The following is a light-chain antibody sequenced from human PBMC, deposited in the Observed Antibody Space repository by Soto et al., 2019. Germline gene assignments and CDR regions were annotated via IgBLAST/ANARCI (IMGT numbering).Light chain of an antibody. Sequence: QSVLTQPPSVSGAPGQRVTISCTGSSSNIGAGYDVHWYQQLPGTAPKLLIYGNSNRPSGVPDRFSGSKSGTSASLAIAGLQAEDEADYYCQSYASSLSVLYVFGTRTKVTVL. J-gene: IGLJ1*01. CDR1: SSNIGAGYD. CDR2: GNS. CDR3: QSYASSLSVLYV. V-gene: IGLV1-40*01.